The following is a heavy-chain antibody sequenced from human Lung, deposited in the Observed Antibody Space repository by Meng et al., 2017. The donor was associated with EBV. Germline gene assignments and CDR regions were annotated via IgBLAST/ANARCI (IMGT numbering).Heavy chain of an antibody. V-gene: IGHV4-34*01. D-gene: IGHD3-10*01. CDR1: DGSFSGYD. CDR2: INHSGST. CDR3: ARVTLWFGELEY. J-gene: IGHJ4*02. Sequence: QRPQWGASWLEASETLSLTYAGYDGSFSGYDRSGLRQTPGKGLEWIGEINHSGSTNYNPSLKSRVTISVDTSKNQFSLKLSSVTAADTAVYYCARVTLWFGELEYWGQGTLVTVSS.